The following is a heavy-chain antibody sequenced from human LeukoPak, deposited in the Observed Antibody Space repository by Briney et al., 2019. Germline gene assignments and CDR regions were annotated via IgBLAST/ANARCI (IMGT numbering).Heavy chain of an antibody. CDR1: GFTFSGYA. J-gene: IGHJ4*02. CDR3: AKSGDSSGFSHTPFDF. CDR2: ISGSGGNT. D-gene: IGHD3-22*01. V-gene: IGHV3-23*01. Sequence: GGSLRLSCAASGFTFSGYAMSWVRQAPGKGLEWVSAISGSGGNTYYADSVKGRFTISRDNSKNTLYLQMNSLRADDTAVYYCAKSGDSSGFSHTPFDFWGQGTLVTVSS.